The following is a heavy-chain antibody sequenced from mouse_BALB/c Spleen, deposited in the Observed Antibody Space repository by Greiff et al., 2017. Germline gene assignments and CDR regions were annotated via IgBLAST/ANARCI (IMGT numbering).Heavy chain of an antibody. CDR3: ARWGTTAEDY. CDR1: GYTFTSYN. Sequence: QVQLKQPGAELVKPGASVKMSCKASGYTFTSYNMHWVKQTPGQGLEWIGAIYPGNGDTSYNQKFKGKATLTADKSSSTAYMQLSSLTSEDSAVYYCARWGTTAEDYWGQGTSVTVSS. V-gene: IGHV1-12*01. CDR2: IYPGNGDT. D-gene: IGHD1-2*01. J-gene: IGHJ4*01.